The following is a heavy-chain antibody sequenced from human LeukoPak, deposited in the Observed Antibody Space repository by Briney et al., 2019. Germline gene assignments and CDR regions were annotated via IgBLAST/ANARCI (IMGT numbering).Heavy chain of an antibody. Sequence: SETLSLTCTVSGGSISSYYWSWIRQPPGKGLEWIGYIYYSGSTNYNPSLKSRVTISVDTSMNQFSLKLSSVTAADTAVYYCARGKAGTTASYYFYYMDVWGQGTTVTVS. D-gene: IGHD1-1*01. CDR2: IYYSGST. V-gene: IGHV4-59*12. CDR3: ARGKAGTTASYYFYYMDV. J-gene: IGHJ6*03. CDR1: GGSISSYY.